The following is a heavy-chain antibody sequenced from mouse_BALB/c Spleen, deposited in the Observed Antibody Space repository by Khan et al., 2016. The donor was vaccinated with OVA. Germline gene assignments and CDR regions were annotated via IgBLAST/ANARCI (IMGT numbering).Heavy chain of an antibody. Sequence: VQLQESGPGLVAPSQSLSITCTVTGFSLSRYSVHWVRQPPGKGLEWLGIIWSGGSTDCNSALKSRLSISKDNSKSQVFLKMSSLQTDDTAMYYSTRNRDGGSYWYFEVWGAGTTVTVSS. J-gene: IGHJ1*01. CDR1: GFSLSRYS. V-gene: IGHV2-6-4*01. CDR2: IWSGGST. CDR3: TRNRDGGSYWYFEV.